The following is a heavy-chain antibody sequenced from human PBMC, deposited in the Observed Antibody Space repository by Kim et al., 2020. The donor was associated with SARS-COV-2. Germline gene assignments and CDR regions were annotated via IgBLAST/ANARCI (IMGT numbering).Heavy chain of an antibody. CDR1: GGSISSYY. D-gene: IGHD5-18*01. CDR2: IYYSGST. V-gene: IGHV4-59*01. CDR3: ARYLWLPLDWFDP. J-gene: IGHJ5*02. Sequence: SETLSLTCTVSGGSISSYYWSWIRQPPGKGLEWIGYIYYSGSTNYNPSLKSRVTISVETSKNQFSLKLSSVTAADTAVYYCARYLWLPLDWFDPWGQGTLVTVSS.